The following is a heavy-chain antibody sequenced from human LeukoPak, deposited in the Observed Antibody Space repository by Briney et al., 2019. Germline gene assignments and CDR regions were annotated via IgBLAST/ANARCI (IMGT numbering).Heavy chain of an antibody. CDR1: GYTFTSYY. J-gene: IGHJ6*03. CDR2: INPSGGST. CDR3: AREALIHFSDDAGYMDV. D-gene: IGHD3-3*02. Sequence: GASVKVSCKASGYTFTSYYMHWVRQAPGQRLEWMGIINPSGGSTSYAQKFQGRVTMTRDMSTSTVYMELSSLRSEDTAVYYCAREALIHFSDDAGYMDVWGKGTTVTVSS. V-gene: IGHV1-46*01.